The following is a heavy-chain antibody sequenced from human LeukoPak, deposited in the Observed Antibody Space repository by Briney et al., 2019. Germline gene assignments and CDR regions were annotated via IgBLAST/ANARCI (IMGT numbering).Heavy chain of an antibody. J-gene: IGHJ4*02. CDR2: IWYDGSNK. Sequence: GRSLRLSCAASGFTFSSYGMHWVRQAPGKGLEWVAVIWYDGSNKYYADSVKGRFTISRDNSKNTLYLQMNSPRAEDTAVYYCARGGYSYGPLPSYFDYWGQGTLVTVSS. D-gene: IGHD5-18*01. CDR1: GFTFSSYG. CDR3: ARGGYSYGPLPSYFDY. V-gene: IGHV3-33*01.